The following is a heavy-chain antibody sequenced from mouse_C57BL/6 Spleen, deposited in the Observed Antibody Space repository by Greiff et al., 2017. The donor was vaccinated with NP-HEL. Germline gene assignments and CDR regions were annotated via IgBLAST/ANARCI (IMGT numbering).Heavy chain of an antibody. CDR1: GYTFTDYY. J-gene: IGHJ4*01. Sequence: VQLQQSGPELVKPGASVKISCKASGYTFTDYYMNWVKQSHGKSLEWIGDINPNNGGTSYNQKFKGKATLTVDKSSSTAYMELRSLTSEDSAVYYCAREEKKTGYYYAMDYWGQGTSVTVSS. CDR3: AREEKKTGYYYAMDY. CDR2: INPNNGGT. V-gene: IGHV1-26*01.